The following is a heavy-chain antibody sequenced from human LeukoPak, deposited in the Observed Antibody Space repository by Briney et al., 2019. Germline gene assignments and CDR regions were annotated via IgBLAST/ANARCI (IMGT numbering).Heavy chain of an antibody. CDR2: INSVGSST. CDR3: VTSRRTGTYLEGYFDL. D-gene: IGHD1-26*01. Sequence: GGSLRLSCTASGFSFSSSWMHWVRQAPGKGLVWVSRINSVGSSTDYADSVKGRFTISRDNAKNTLYLQMNTLRAEDTAIFYCVTSRRTGTYLEGYFDLWGRGTLVTVSS. CDR1: GFSFSSSW. V-gene: IGHV3-74*01. J-gene: IGHJ2*01.